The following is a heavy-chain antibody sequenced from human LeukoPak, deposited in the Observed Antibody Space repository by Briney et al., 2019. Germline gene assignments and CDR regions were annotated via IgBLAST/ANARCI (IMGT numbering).Heavy chain of an antibody. CDR3: AKDLSMVRGGTALGY. J-gene: IGHJ4*02. CDR2: IRYDGSNK. V-gene: IGHV3-30*02. CDR1: GFTFSSYG. D-gene: IGHD3-10*01. Sequence: PGGSLRLSCAASGFTFSSYGMHWVRQAPGKGLEWVAFIRYDGSNKYYADSVKGRFTISRDNSKNTLYLQMNSLRAEDTAVYYCAKDLSMVRGGTALGYWGQGTLVTVSS.